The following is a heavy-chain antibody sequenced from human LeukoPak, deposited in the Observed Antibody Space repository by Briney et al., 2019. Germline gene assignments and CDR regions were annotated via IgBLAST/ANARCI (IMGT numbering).Heavy chain of an antibody. CDR1: GFTFSSYA. V-gene: IGHV3-23*01. CDR2: ISGSGGST. Sequence: GGSLRLSCAASGFTFSSYAMSWVRQAPGKGLEWVSAISGSGGSTYYADSVKGRFTISRDNSKNTLYLQMNSLRAEDTAVYYCAKRLVYSSGWYYFDYWGQGTLVTVSS. J-gene: IGHJ4*02. CDR3: AKRLVYSSGWYYFDY. D-gene: IGHD6-19*01.